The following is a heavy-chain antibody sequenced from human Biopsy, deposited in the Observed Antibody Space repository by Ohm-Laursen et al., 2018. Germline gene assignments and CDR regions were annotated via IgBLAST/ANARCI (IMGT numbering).Heavy chain of an antibody. V-gene: IGHV4-39*01. J-gene: IGHJ5*02. CDR1: GGSTSNNNYY. CDR2: IFYRGST. D-gene: IGHD3-22*01. CDR3: ARDYDTSGYYYVS. Sequence: GTLSLTCTVSGGSTSNNNYYWGWIRQPPGKGLEWIGSIFYRGSTHYKPSLKSRVNISADTSKNQFSLKLNSVTAADTAVYYCARDYDTSGYYYVSWGQGTLVTVSS.